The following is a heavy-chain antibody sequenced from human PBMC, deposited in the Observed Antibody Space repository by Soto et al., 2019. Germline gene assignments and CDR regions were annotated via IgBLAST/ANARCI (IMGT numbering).Heavy chain of an antibody. D-gene: IGHD3-16*01. CDR2: IKQDGSEK. Sequence: GGSLRLSCAASGFTFSDSWMDWVRQAPGKGPEWVANIKQDGSEKNYVDSVRGRFTISRDNAKNSLYLQMNSLRAEDTAVYYCASLGRHGWGQGTTVTVSS. V-gene: IGHV3-7*01. CDR3: ASLGRHG. J-gene: IGHJ6*02. CDR1: GFTFSDSW.